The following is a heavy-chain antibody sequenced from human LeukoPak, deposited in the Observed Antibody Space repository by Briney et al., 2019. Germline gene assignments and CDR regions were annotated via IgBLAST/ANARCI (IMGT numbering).Heavy chain of an antibody. V-gene: IGHV4-61*02. CDR1: GGSISSESFY. Sequence: SQTLSLTCTVSGGSISSESFYWNWIRQPAGKGLEWIGRMYPNGNFNYNPSLKSRVTISIDTSKNQFSLKLTSVTAADTAVYYCARGAGQWLGPFDPRGQGILVTVSS. J-gene: IGHJ5*02. D-gene: IGHD6-19*01. CDR3: ARGAGQWLGPFDP. CDR2: MYPNGNF.